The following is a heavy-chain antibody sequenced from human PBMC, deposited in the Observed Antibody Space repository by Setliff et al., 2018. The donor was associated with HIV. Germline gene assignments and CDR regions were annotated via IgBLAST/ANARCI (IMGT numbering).Heavy chain of an antibody. CDR2: IKQDGSEK. V-gene: IGHV3-7*02. CDR3: ARTGLSSIAALRDAFDI. D-gene: IGHD6-6*01. Sequence: GGSLRLSCAASGFTFSSYWMSWVRQAPGKGLEWVANIKQDGSEKYYVDSVKGRFTISRDNAKNSLFLQMNSLRAEDTAIYYCARTGLSSIAALRDAFDIWGQGTMVTVSS. CDR1: GFTFSSYW. J-gene: IGHJ3*02.